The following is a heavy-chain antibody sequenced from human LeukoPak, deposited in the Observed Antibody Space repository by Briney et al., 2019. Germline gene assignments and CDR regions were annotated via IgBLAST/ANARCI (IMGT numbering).Heavy chain of an antibody. CDR3: AREVLWFGELLYYGMDV. V-gene: IGHV1-69*04. Sequence: GASVNVSCKASGYTFTNYGVSWVRQAPGQGLEWMGRIIPILGIANYAQKFQGRVTITADKSTSTAYMELSSLRSEDTAVYYCAREVLWFGELLYYGMDVWGQGTTVTVSS. D-gene: IGHD3-10*01. CDR2: IIPILGIA. J-gene: IGHJ6*02. CDR1: GYTFTNYG.